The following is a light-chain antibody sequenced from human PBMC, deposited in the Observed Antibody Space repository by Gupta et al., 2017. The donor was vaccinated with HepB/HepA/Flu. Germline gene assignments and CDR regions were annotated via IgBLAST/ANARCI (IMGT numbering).Light chain of an antibody. Sequence: QSALTQPASVSGSPGQSITISCSGTSSDVGSYSYVSWYQHHPGKAPKLIIFDVSDRPSGVSNRFSGSKSGNTASLTISGLQAEDEATYYCASYATSSPTVFGGGTKVTVL. V-gene: IGLV2-14*03. CDR2: DVS. J-gene: IGLJ3*02. CDR1: SSDVGSYSY. CDR3: ASYATSSPTV.